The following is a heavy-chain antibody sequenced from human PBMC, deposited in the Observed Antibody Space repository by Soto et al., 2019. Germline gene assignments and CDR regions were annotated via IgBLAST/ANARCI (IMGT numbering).Heavy chain of an antibody. Sequence: QVRLQEWGPGLVKPSQTLSRKCSVSGGSITTGGRYWSWIRQLPGKGLEWIGDIYYSGNTYYNAYLKSRVTLSEEAAKSKFSPKRSSVTTTDTAMYYCAEALIFARGYGFDIGGQGRLVTLSS. CDR1: GGSITTGGRY. J-gene: IGHJ3*02. V-gene: IGHV4-31*02. D-gene: IGHD2-21*01. CDR2: IYYSGNT. CDR3: AEALIFARGYGFDI.